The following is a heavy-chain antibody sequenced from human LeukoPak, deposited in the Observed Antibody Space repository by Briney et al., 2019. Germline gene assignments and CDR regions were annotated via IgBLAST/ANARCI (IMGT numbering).Heavy chain of an antibody. CDR3: ARVGGSYPGYDY. D-gene: IGHD1-26*01. J-gene: IGHJ4*02. Sequence: GRSLRLSCAASGFTFSSYAMHWVRQAPGKGLEWVAVISYDGSNKYYADSVKGRFTISRDNSKNTLYLQMNSLRGEDTAVYYCARVGGSYPGYDYWGQGTLVTVSS. V-gene: IGHV3-30-3*01. CDR1: GFTFSSYA. CDR2: ISYDGSNK.